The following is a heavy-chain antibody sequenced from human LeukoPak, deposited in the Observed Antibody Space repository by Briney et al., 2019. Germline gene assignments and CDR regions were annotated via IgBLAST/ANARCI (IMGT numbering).Heavy chain of an antibody. V-gene: IGHV4-39*07. Sequence: SETLSLTCTVSGGSISSSSYYWGWIRQPPGKGLEWIGSIYYSGSTYYNPSLKSRVTISVDTSKNQFSLKLSSVTAADTAVYHCARDFQQWLVYDYWGQGTLVTVSS. CDR3: ARDFQQWLVYDY. CDR2: IYYSGST. CDR1: GGSISSSSYY. D-gene: IGHD6-19*01. J-gene: IGHJ4*02.